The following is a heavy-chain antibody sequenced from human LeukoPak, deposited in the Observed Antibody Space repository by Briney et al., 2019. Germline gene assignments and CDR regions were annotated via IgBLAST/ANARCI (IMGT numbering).Heavy chain of an antibody. J-gene: IGHJ4*02. CDR1: GGSLSGYY. CDR3: ARIHRHCSGGACYVLDN. D-gene: IGHD2-15*01. Sequence: SGTLSLTCVVSGGSLSGYYWGWIRQPPGRGLEWIGYVYYSGSTNYNPSFKSRITISVDTSRNQFSLQLSSVTAADTAVYYCARIHRHCSGGACYVLDNWGQGTLVAVSS. V-gene: IGHV4-59*01. CDR2: VYYSGST.